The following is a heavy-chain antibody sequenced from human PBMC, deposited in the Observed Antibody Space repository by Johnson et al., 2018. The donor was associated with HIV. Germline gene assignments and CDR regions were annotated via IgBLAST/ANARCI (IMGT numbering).Heavy chain of an antibody. J-gene: IGHJ3*02. CDR1: GFTFSSYD. CDR2: IGTAGDT. Sequence: EVQLVESGGGLVQPGGSLRLSCAASGFTFSSYDMHWVRQATGKGLEWVSAIGTAGDTYYPGSLKGRFTISRENAKNSWYLQMNSLRAEDTAVYYCATSTASDAFDIWGQGTMVTVSS. CDR3: ATSTASDAFDI. D-gene: IGHD1-1*01. V-gene: IGHV3-13*01.